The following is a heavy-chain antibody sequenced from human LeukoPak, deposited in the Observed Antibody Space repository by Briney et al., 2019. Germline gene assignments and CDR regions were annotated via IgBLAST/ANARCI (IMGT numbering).Heavy chain of an antibody. CDR1: RYSFTSYW. D-gene: IGHD5-12*01. CDR3: ARQRDSGFDFDS. V-gene: IGHV5-51*01. J-gene: IGHJ4*02. Sequence: GESLKISCMGSRYSFTSYWIGWVRQVPGSGLEWMGVIYPSDSDTRYSPSFQGQVTISADKSIDTAYLQWSSLKASDTAMYYCARQRDSGFDFDSWGQGTLVTVSS. CDR2: IYPSDSDT.